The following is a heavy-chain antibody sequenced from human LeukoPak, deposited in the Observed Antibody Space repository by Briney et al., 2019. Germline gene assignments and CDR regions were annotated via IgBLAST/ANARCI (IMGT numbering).Heavy chain of an antibody. CDR1: GYSISSGYY. CDR3: ARDLDGYSSSWYAWFDP. Sequence: SETLSLTCTVSGYSISSGYYWGWIRQPPGKGLEWIGEIYHSGSTNYNPSLKSRVTISVDKSKNQFSLKLSSVTAADTAVYYCARDLDGYSSSWYAWFDPWGQGTLVTVSS. J-gene: IGHJ5*02. V-gene: IGHV4-38-2*02. D-gene: IGHD6-13*01. CDR2: IYHSGST.